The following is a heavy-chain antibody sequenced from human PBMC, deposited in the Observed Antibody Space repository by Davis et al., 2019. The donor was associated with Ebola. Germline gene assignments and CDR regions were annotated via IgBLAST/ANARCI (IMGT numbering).Heavy chain of an antibody. CDR2: ISSSSSYT. Sequence: GESLKISCAASGFTFSDYYMSWIRQAPGKGLEWVSYISSSSSYTNYADSVKGRFTISRDNAKNSLYLQMNSLRAEDTAVYYCARAIMVRGVPDVWFDPWGQGTLVTVSS. J-gene: IGHJ5*02. CDR1: GFTFSDYY. D-gene: IGHD3-10*01. CDR3: ARAIMVRGVPDVWFDP. V-gene: IGHV3-11*06.